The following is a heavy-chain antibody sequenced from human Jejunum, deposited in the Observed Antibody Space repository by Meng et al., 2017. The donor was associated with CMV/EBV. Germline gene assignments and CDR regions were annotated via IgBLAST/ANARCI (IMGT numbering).Heavy chain of an antibody. CDR1: ECPFND. Sequence: EVQLLGLGVGSVQPGGSLLFSVAAYECPFNDMSWVRQAPGKGLEWVSAISATGRSTYYADSVKGRFTISRDNSKNTLFLQVSSLRAEDTAIYYCAKDDRGVQSNWGQGTLVTVSS. V-gene: IGHV3-23*01. D-gene: IGHD3-22*01. CDR2: ISATGRST. CDR3: AKDDRGVQSN. J-gene: IGHJ4*02.